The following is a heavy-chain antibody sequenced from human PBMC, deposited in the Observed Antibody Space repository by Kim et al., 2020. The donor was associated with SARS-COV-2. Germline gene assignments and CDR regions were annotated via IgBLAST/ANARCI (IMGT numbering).Heavy chain of an antibody. Sequence: ASVKVSCKASGYTFTSYYMHWVRQAPGQGLEWMGIINPSGGSTSYAQKFQGRVTMTRDTSTSTVYMELSSLRSEDTAVYYCARGGELVQVYYYGMDVWGQGTTVTVSS. CDR1: GYTFTSYY. J-gene: IGHJ6*02. CDR2: INPSGGST. V-gene: IGHV1-46*01. D-gene: IGHD1-1*01. CDR3: ARGGELVQVYYYGMDV.